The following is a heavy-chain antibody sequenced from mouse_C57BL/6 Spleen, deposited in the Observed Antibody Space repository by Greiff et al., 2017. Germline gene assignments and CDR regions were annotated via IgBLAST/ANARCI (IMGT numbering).Heavy chain of an antibody. J-gene: IGHJ1*03. Sequence: DVKLVESGGGLVKPGGSLKLSCAASGFTFSSYAMSWVRQTPEKRLEWVATISDGGSYTYYPDNVKGRFTISRDNAKNNLYLQMSHLKSEDTAMYYCARDPPMITTGYFDVWGTGTTVTVSS. CDR3: ARDPPMITTGYFDV. D-gene: IGHD2-4*01. CDR2: ISDGGSYT. CDR1: GFTFSSYA. V-gene: IGHV5-4*01.